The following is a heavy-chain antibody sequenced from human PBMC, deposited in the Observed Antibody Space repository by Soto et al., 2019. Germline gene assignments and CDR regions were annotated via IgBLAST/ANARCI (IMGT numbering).Heavy chain of an antibody. CDR2: TYYSGST. J-gene: IGHJ5*02. V-gene: IGHV4-30-4*01. D-gene: IGHD2-21*01. Sequence: QVQLQESGPGLVKPSQTLSLTCTVSGGSINSGDYYWSWIRQPPGKGLEGIGYTYYSGSTSYNPSPKSRVTISVDTSKSQVSLKLSSVTAAGTAVYYCARGRPVVLDPWGQGTLVTVSS. CDR1: GGSINSGDYY. CDR3: ARGRPVVLDP.